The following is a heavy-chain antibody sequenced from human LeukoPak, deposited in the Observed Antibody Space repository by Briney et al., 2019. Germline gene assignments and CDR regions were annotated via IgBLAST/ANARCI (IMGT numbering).Heavy chain of an antibody. D-gene: IGHD3-10*01. V-gene: IGHV1-69*13. CDR3: ARDEVVRGVFAFDI. CDR1: GYTFTSYD. Sequence: SVKVSCKASGYTFTSYDINWLRQAPGQGLEWMGGIIPIFGTANYAQKFQGGVTITADESTSTAYMELSSLRSEDTAVYYCARDEVVRGVFAFDIWGQGTMVTVSS. J-gene: IGHJ3*02. CDR2: IIPIFGTA.